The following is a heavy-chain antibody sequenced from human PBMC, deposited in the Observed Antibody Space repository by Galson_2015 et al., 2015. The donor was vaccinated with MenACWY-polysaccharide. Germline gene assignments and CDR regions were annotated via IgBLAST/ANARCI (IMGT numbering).Heavy chain of an antibody. D-gene: IGHD2-2*01. CDR1: GFTFSSYA. CDR3: ARDEGEYKRGGYQLPSDY. V-gene: IGHV3-30-3*01. Sequence: SLRLSCAASGFTFSSYAMHWVRQAPGMGLEWVAVISYDGSNKYYADSVKGRFTISRDNFKNTLYLQMNSLRAEDTAVYYCARDEGEYKRGGYQLPSDYWGQGTLVTVSS. J-gene: IGHJ4*02. CDR2: ISYDGSNK.